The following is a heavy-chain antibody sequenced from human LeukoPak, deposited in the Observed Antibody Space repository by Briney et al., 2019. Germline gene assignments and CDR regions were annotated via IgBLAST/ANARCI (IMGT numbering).Heavy chain of an antibody. J-gene: IGHJ4*02. Sequence: GGSLRLSCAPSGFTFSSYSMNWVRQAPGEGLEWVSYISSSSSTIYYADSVKGRFTISRDNAKNSLYLQMNSLRAEDTAVYYCARGPRWLRDYFDYWGQGTLVTVSS. CDR3: ARGPRWLRDYFDY. V-gene: IGHV3-48*01. CDR2: ISSSSSTI. D-gene: IGHD5-12*01. CDR1: GFTFSSYS.